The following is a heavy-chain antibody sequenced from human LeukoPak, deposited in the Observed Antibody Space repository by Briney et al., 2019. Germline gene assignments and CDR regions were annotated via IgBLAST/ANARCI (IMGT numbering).Heavy chain of an antibody. J-gene: IGHJ3*02. D-gene: IGHD6-19*01. V-gene: IGHV4-4*02. CDR2: IYHSGST. Sequence: PSGTLSLTCGVSGGSITSTNWWSWVRQPPGKGLEWIGEIYHSGSTNYNPSLKSRVAISVDKSKNQFSLNLSSVTAANTAVYFCARDAYSSGNDTFDIWGRGTTVTVSS. CDR3: ARDAYSSGNDTFDI. CDR1: GGSITSTNW.